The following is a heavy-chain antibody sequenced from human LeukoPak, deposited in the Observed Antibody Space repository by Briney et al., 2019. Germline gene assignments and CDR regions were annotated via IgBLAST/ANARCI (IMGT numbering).Heavy chain of an antibody. CDR1: GYTFSGYY. V-gene: IGHV1-2*02. J-gene: IGHJ3*02. Sequence: ASVKVSCKASGYTFSGYYMHWVRQAPGQGLEWMGWINPNSGGTNYAQKFQGRVTMTRDTSISTAYMELSRLRSDDTAVYYCASSLCSGGSCHPNLYAFDIWGQGTMVTGSS. CDR2: INPNSGGT. D-gene: IGHD2-15*01. CDR3: ASSLCSGGSCHPNLYAFDI.